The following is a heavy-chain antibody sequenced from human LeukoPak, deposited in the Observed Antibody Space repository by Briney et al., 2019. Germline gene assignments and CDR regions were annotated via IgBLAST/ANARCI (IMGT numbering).Heavy chain of an antibody. J-gene: IGHJ4*02. D-gene: IGHD3-9*01. Sequence: SGGSLRLSCAASGFSFSTFWMSWVRQAPGKGLEWVAKINQDESQKYYVDSVKGRFTISRDNARNSLTLQMNSLRAEDTAVYYCARGGTGSENDYWGQGILVTVSS. CDR3: ARGGTGSENDY. CDR2: INQDESQK. CDR1: GFSFSTFW. V-gene: IGHV3-7*01.